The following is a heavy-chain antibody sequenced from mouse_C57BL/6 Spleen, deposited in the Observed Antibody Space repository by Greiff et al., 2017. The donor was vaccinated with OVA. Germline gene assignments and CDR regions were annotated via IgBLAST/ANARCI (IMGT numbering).Heavy chain of an antibody. J-gene: IGHJ4*01. CDR3: ARYYYGSYAMDY. D-gene: IGHD1-1*01. Sequence: QVQLQQPGAELVKPGASVKLSCKASGYTFTSYWMHWVKQRPGQGLEWIGMIHPNSGSTNYNEKFKSKATLTVDKSSSTAYMQLSSLTSEDSAVYYCARYYYGSYAMDYWGQGTSVTVSS. CDR2: IHPNSGST. V-gene: IGHV1-64*01. CDR1: GYTFTSYW.